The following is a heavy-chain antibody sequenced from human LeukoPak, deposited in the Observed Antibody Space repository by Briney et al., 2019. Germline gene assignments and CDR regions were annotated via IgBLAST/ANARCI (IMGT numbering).Heavy chain of an antibody. D-gene: IGHD1-26*01. CDR2: INSDGSST. CDR1: GFTFSSYW. V-gene: IGHV3-74*01. CDR3: ARVRSGSSAGNYGMDV. Sequence: GGSLRLSCAASGFTFSSYWMHWVRQAPGKGLGWVSRINSDGSSTNYADSVKGRFTISRDNAKNTLYLQMNSLRVEDTAVYYCARVRSGSSAGNYGMDVWGQGTTVTVSS. J-gene: IGHJ6*02.